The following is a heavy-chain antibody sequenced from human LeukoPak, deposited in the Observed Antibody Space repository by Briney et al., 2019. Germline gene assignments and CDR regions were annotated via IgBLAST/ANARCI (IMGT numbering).Heavy chain of an antibody. J-gene: IGHJ6*03. CDR3: ARGDYVWGSCRTYYMDV. Sequence: SETLSLNCTVSGGSISSYYWSWIRQPAGKGLEWIGRIYTSGSPNYNPSLKSRVTMSVDTSKNQFSLRLSSVTAADTAVYYCARGDYVWGSCRTYYMDVWGKGTTVTVSS. CDR2: IYTSGSP. CDR1: GGSISSYY. D-gene: IGHD3-16*02. V-gene: IGHV4-4*07.